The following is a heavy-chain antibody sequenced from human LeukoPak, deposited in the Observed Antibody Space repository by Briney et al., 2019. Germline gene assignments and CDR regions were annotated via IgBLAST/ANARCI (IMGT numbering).Heavy chain of an antibody. V-gene: IGHV3-33*06. J-gene: IGHJ4*02. CDR3: AKGSAAGRPYYFDY. CDR2: IWYDGSNK. Sequence: GGSLRLSCAASGFTFSSYGMHWVRQAPGKGLEWVAVIWYDGSNKYYADSVKGRFTISGDNSKNTLYLQMNSLRAEDTAVYFCAKGSAAGRPYYFDYWGQGTLVTVSS. D-gene: IGHD6-25*01. CDR1: GFTFSSYG.